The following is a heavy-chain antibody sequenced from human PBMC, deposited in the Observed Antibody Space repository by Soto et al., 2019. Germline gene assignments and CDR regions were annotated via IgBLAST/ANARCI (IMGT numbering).Heavy chain of an antibody. V-gene: IGHV3-7*01. Sequence: GGSLRLSCAASGFSLSGYWMNWVRQAPGRGLEWVAIIKQDGSERYYVDSVKGRFTISRDDAKNSLYLQMSSLRVEDTALYYCARSSGWLHDYWGQGTLVTVSS. CDR2: IKQDGSER. CDR1: GFSLSGYW. J-gene: IGHJ4*02. CDR3: ARSSGWLHDY. D-gene: IGHD6-19*01.